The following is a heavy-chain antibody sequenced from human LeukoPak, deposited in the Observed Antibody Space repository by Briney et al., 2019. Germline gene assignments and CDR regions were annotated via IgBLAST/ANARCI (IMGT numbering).Heavy chain of an antibody. CDR3: ASAFPQYLYYYMDV. V-gene: IGHV4-30-4*08. Sequence: SSETLSLTCTVSGGSISSGDYYWSWIRQPPGKGLEWIGYIYYSGSTYYNPSLKSRVTISVDTSKNQFSLKLSSVTAADTAVYYCASAFPQYLYYYMDVWGKGTTVTVSS. J-gene: IGHJ6*03. CDR1: GGSISSGDYY. CDR2: IYYSGST. D-gene: IGHD2/OR15-2a*01.